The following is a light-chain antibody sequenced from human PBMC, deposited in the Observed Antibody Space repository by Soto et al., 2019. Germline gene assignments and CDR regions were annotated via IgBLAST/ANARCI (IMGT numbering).Light chain of an antibody. CDR3: SSYTSSSTLV. CDR2: EGH. CDR1: SGYVGTYSL. V-gene: IGLV2-14*02. Sequence: QSVLAQPASVSGSPGQSITISCTGASGYVGTYSLVSWYQQHPGKAPKVVIYEGHKRPSGVSNRFSGSKSGNTASLTISGLQAEDEADYYCSSYTSSSTLVFGTGTKVTVL. J-gene: IGLJ1*01.